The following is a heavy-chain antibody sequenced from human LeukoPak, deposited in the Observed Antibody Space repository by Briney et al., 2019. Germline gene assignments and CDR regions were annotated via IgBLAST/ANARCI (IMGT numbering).Heavy chain of an antibody. D-gene: IGHD2/OR15-2a*01. CDR2: ITQDGSEK. J-gene: IGHJ5*02. CDR1: GFTFSSYC. V-gene: IGHV3-7*01. Sequence: GGSLRLSCAPSGFTFSSYCTSCVRDAPGEGPECVANITQDGSEKYYVHSVKGRFPISRKRPKNTLYLQMNSLRAEATAVYYCARDFKLLSDSPEAINWFDPWGQGTLVTVSS. CDR3: ARDFKLLSDSPEAINWFDP.